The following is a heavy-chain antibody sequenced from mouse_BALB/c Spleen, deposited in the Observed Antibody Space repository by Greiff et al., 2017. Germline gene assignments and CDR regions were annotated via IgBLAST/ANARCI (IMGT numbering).Heavy chain of an antibody. V-gene: IGHV5-12-1*01. J-gene: IGHJ4*01. CDR2: ISSGGGST. CDR3: ARHGPVDAMDY. Sequence: EVKLMESGGGLVKPGGSLKLSCAASGFAFSSYDMSWVRQTPEKRLEWVAYISSGGGSTYYPDTVMGRFTISRDNAKNTLYLQMSSLKSEDTAMYYCARHGPVDAMDYWGQGTSVTVSS. CDR1: GFAFSSYD.